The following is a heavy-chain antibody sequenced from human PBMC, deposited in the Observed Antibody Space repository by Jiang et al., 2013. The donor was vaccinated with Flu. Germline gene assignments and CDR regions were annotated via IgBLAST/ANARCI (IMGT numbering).Heavy chain of an antibody. CDR3: ARGYCSGGSCYTEPFEY. CDR1: GFTFSTYD. J-gene: IGHJ4*02. CDR2: ISGFHSNT. V-gene: IGHV3-23*01. Sequence: VQLLESGGGLVQPGGSLRLSCAASGFTFSTYDMSWVRQAPGKGLEWLSVISGFHSNTYYAESVKGRFTISRDTSKNNLYLQMNSLKGEDTAVYYCARGYCSGGSCYTEPFEYWGQGTLVNVSS. D-gene: IGHD2-15*01.